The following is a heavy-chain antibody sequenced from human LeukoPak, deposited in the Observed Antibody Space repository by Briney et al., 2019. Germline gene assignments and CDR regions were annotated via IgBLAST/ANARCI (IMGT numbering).Heavy chain of an antibody. Sequence: SGGSLRLSCSASGFAVKFAYMSWVRQAPGKGLEWVSVLYAGGESYYAESVKGRFTISRDNSKNTLYLQMNSLRAEDTAVYYCAKDRNGWLRDVDYRGQGTLVTVSS. CDR3: AKDRNGWLRDVDY. D-gene: IGHD6-19*01. CDR2: LYAGGES. V-gene: IGHV3-53*01. J-gene: IGHJ4*02. CDR1: GFAVKFAY.